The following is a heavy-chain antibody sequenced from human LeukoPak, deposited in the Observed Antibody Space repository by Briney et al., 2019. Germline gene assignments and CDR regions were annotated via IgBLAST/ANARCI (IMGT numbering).Heavy chain of an antibody. Sequence: PGGSLRLSCAASGFTFSSYSMNWVRQASGKGLEWVGRIRSKANSYATSYAASVKGRFTISRDDSKNTAYLQMNSLKTEDTAVYYCTSPNDYGDQYYFDFWGQGTLVTVSS. V-gene: IGHV3-73*01. CDR2: IRSKANSYAT. D-gene: IGHD4-17*01. CDR3: TSPNDYGDQYYFDF. J-gene: IGHJ4*02. CDR1: GFTFSSYS.